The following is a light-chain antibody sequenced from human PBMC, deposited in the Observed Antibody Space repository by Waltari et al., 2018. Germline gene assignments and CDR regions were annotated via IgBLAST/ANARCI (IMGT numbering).Light chain of an antibody. CDR1: QNIKTY. CDR2: GSS. CDR3: QQSYSTFT. V-gene: IGKV1-39*01. Sequence: DIQMTQSPSSLSASVGDRVTITCRATQNIKTYLNWYQQKPGRVPKVLIYGSSTLQSGVPSRFSGSASGTEFTLTITSLQPEDFATYYCQQSYSTFTSDPGTKVDIK. J-gene: IGKJ3*01.